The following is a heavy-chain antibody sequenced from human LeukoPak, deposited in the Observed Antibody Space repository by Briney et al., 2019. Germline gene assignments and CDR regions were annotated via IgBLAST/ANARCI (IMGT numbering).Heavy chain of an antibody. V-gene: IGHV3-21*04. D-gene: IGHD2-15*01. CDR2: ISSTTTYI. Sequence: GGSLRLSCVASGFTFSPYSMNWVRQAPGKGLEWVSYISSTTTYIYYADSARGRFTISRDNAKNSLYLQMNSLRPEDTALFFCAKAPALSGPSFDIWGQGTMVTVSS. CDR1: GFTFSPYS. J-gene: IGHJ3*02. CDR3: AKAPALSGPSFDI.